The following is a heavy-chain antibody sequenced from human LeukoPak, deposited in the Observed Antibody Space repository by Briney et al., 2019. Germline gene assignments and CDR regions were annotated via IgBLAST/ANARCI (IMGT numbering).Heavy chain of an antibody. D-gene: IGHD5-12*01. J-gene: IGHJ4*02. Sequence: SVKVSCKASGGTFSSYAISWVRQAPGQGLEWMGRIIPILGIANYAQKFQGRVTITADKSTSTAYMELSSLRSEDTAVYYCARFGSGYVNSHFDYWGQGTLVSVSS. CDR1: GGTFSSYA. V-gene: IGHV1-69*04. CDR3: ARFGSGYVNSHFDY. CDR2: IIPILGIA.